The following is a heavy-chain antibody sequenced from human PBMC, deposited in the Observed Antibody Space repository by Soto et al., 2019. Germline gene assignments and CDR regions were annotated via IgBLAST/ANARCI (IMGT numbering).Heavy chain of an antibody. V-gene: IGHV3-30-3*01. Sequence: GGSLRLSCAASGFTFSNYAMSWVRQAPGKGLEWVAVMSHDGSSTYYADSVKGRFTISRDNSKNTLFLQMNSLRAEDTALYFCAKEMGDYYDSSGSWFDPWGQGTLVTVSS. J-gene: IGHJ5*02. D-gene: IGHD3-22*01. CDR1: GFTFSNYA. CDR2: MSHDGSST. CDR3: AKEMGDYYDSSGSWFDP.